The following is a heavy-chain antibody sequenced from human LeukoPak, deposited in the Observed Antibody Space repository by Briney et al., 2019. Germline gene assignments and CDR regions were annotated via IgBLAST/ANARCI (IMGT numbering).Heavy chain of an antibody. Sequence: SETLSLTCTVSGGSISNSSYYWAWDRQPPGKGLEWIGSIYYSGSTYYNPSLESRVTVSVDTSKNQFSLKLSSVTVADTAMYYCARTERHFYESSGYYQYYFDYWGQGILVTVSS. CDR2: IYYSGST. D-gene: IGHD3-22*01. CDR1: GGSISNSSYY. J-gene: IGHJ4*02. V-gene: IGHV4-39*01. CDR3: ARTERHFYESSGYYQYYFDY.